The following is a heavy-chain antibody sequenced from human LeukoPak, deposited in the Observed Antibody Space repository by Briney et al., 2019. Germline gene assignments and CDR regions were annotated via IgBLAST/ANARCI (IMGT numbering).Heavy chain of an antibody. CDR1: GFTFSSYA. Sequence: AGGSLRLSCAASGFTFSSYAMSWVRQAPGKGLEWISYTSTTGGSVYYTDSVKGRFAISRDNAKKLLFLEMNSLTVEDTAVYYCARLRYCGSPVCQGIDCWGQGALVTVSS. J-gene: IGHJ4*02. CDR2: TSTTGGSV. V-gene: IGHV3-48*04. D-gene: IGHD2-21*01. CDR3: ARLRYCGSPVCQGIDC.